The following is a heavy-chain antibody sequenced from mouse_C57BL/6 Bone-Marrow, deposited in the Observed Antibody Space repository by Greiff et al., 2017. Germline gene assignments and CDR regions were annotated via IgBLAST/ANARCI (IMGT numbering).Heavy chain of an antibody. CDR3: ARRLTNYYFDY. CDR1: GYTFTSYW. CDR2: IHPNSGST. V-gene: IGHV1-64*01. Sequence: VQLLQPGAELVKPGASVTLSCKASGYTFTSYWMHWVKQRPGQGLEWIGMIHPNSGSTNYNEKFKSKATLTVDKSSSTAYMQLSSLTSEDSAVYYCARRLTNYYFDYWGQGTTLTVSS. J-gene: IGHJ2*01. D-gene: IGHD1-3*01.